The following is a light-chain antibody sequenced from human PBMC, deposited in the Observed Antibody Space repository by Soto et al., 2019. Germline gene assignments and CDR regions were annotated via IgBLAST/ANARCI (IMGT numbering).Light chain of an antibody. V-gene: IGKV1D-12*01. CDR1: QDIGSW. CDR3: QQAKSFPVS. J-gene: IGKJ5*01. Sequence: DIQMTQSPSSVSASVGDRVTITCRASQDIGSWFAWYQQKPGKVPKLLIYAASILQSGVPSRFRRSGPRTDFTLTINNLQPEDFATYYCQQAKSFPVSFGQGTRLEIK. CDR2: AAS.